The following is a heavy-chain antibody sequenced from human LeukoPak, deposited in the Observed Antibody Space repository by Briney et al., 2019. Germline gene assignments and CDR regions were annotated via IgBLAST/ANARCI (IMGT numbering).Heavy chain of an antibody. J-gene: IGHJ3*02. CDR2: ISSSSRYI. Sequence: PGGSLRLSCAASGITFSRYTMNWIRQAPGKGLEWVSSISSSSRYIYYADSVKGRFTISRDNAKNSLNMQMNSLRAEDTALYYCAREAPSLAAFDIWGQGTMITVSS. V-gene: IGHV3-21*01. CDR1: GITFSRYT. CDR3: AREAPSLAAFDI.